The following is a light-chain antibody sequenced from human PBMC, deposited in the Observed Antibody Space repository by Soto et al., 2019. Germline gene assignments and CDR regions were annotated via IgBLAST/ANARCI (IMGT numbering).Light chain of an antibody. CDR1: SSDVGGYNY. CDR2: DVS. J-gene: IGLJ3*02. CDR3: CSYAGIPVV. Sequence: QSALTQPRSVSGSPGQSVTISCTGTSSDVGGYNYVSWYQQHPGKAPKLMIYDVSKRPSGVPDRFSGSKSGNTASLTISGLQAEDGADYYCCSYAGIPVVFGGGTKLTVL. V-gene: IGLV2-11*01.